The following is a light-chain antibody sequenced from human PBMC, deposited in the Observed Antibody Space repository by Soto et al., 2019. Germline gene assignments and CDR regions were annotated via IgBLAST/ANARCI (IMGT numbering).Light chain of an antibody. Sequence: EVVMTQSPATLSVSPGERVTLSCRASQSINAHLAWYQQKPGQDPRLLIHGASTRATGIPARFSGSGFGTEFILTISSLQSEDFAIYYCQQYNTWLWTFGQGTKVEI. J-gene: IGKJ1*01. V-gene: IGKV3-15*01. CDR1: QSINAH. CDR3: QQYNTWLWT. CDR2: GAS.